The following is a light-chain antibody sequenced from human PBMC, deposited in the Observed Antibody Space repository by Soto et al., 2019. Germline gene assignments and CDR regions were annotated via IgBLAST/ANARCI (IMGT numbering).Light chain of an antibody. CDR2: VAS. Sequence: DIQMTQSPSSLSASLGDRVTITCRASQTISDFLNWYQHKPGKAPKLLIYVASSLQGGVPSRFSGSGSGTNFTLTISGLQSEDLATYFCQQSFSTPRTFGQGTKVEIK. J-gene: IGKJ1*01. CDR3: QQSFSTPRT. CDR1: QTISDF. V-gene: IGKV1-39*01.